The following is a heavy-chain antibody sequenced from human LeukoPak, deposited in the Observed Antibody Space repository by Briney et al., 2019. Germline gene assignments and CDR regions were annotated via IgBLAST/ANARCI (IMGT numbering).Heavy chain of an antibody. CDR3: ARQGAAAGPMGVMPDDY. V-gene: IGHV4-39*01. CDR1: GGSISSSSYY. Sequence: SETLSLTCTVSGGSISSSSYYWGWIRQPPGKGLEWIGSIYYSGSTYYNPSLKSRVTISVDTSKNQFSLKLSSVTAADTAVYYCARQGAAAGPMGVMPDDYWGQGTLVTVSS. D-gene: IGHD6-13*01. CDR2: IYYSGST. J-gene: IGHJ4*02.